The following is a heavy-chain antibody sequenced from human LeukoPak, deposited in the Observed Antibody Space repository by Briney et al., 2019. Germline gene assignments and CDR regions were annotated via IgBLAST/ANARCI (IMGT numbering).Heavy chain of an antibody. D-gene: IGHD2-2*01. CDR1: GFTFSSYG. J-gene: IGHJ6*03. CDR3: ARAKKDIVVVPAAAPTLLVYYMDV. V-gene: IGHV3-7*01. CDR2: IKQDGSEK. Sequence: GGSLRLSCAASGFTFSSYGMHWVRQAPGKGLEWVANIKQDGSEKYYVDSVKGRFTISRDNAKNSLYLQMNSLRAEDTAVYYCARAKKDIVVVPAAAPTLLVYYMDVWGKGTTVTVSS.